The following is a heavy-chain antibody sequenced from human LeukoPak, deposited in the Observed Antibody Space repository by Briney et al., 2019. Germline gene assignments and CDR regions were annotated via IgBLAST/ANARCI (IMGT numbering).Heavy chain of an antibody. Sequence: GGSLRLSCAASGFTFSRYSMNWVRQAPGKGLEWVAFIRYDGSNKYYADSVKGRFTISRDNSKNTLYLQMNSLRAEDTAVYYCATPLQVGATTPRDYWGQGTLVTVSS. V-gene: IGHV3-30*02. CDR3: ATPLQVGATTPRDY. J-gene: IGHJ4*02. CDR2: IRYDGSNK. D-gene: IGHD1-26*01. CDR1: GFTFSRYS.